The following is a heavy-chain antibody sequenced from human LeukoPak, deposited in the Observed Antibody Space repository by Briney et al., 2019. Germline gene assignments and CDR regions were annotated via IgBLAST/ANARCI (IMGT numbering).Heavy chain of an antibody. CDR2: INPNSGGT. D-gene: IGHD2-15*01. V-gene: IGHV1-2*02. Sequence: GASVKVSCKASGYTFTGYYLHWVRQAPGQGLEWMGWINPNSGGTNCAQKFQGRVTMTRDTSITTAYMELSRLRSDDTAVYYCARVFPLGYCSGGSCYSYDYWGQGTLVTASS. CDR3: ARVFPLGYCSGGSCYSYDY. CDR1: GYTFTGYY. J-gene: IGHJ4*02.